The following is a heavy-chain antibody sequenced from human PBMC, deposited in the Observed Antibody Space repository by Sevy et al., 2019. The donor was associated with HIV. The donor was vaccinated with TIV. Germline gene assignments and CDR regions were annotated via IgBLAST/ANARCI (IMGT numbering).Heavy chain of an antibody. CDR3: ARDLGGYGGNSIDY. J-gene: IGHJ4*02. V-gene: IGHV1-18*01. D-gene: IGHD2-21*02. Sequence: ASVKVSCKASGYTFTSYGISWVRQAPGQGLEWMGWISVDNGNTNYAQKLQGRVNLTTDTSTSTGYMELRSLRSDDTAVYYCARDLGGYGGNSIDYWGQGTLVTVSS. CDR1: GYTFTSYG. CDR2: ISVDNGNT.